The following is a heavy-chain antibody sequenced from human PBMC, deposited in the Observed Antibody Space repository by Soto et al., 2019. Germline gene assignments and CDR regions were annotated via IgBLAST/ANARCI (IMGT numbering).Heavy chain of an antibody. V-gene: IGHV4-59*01. CDR2: IYYSGST. J-gene: IGHJ5*02. CDR3: ARRNSGYDYHWFGP. Sequence: SETLSLTCTVSGGSISSYYWSWIRQPPGKGLEWIGYIYYSGSTNYNPSLKSRVTISVDTSKNQFSLKLSSVTAADTAVYYCARRNSGYDYHWFGPWGQGTLVTVSS. CDR1: GGSISSYY. D-gene: IGHD5-12*01.